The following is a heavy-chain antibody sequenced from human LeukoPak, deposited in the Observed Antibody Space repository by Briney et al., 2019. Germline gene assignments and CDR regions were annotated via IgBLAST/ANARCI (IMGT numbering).Heavy chain of an antibody. CDR1: GGSFSGYY. D-gene: IGHD2/OR15-2a*01. Sequence: SETLSLTCAVYGGSFSGYYWSWIRQPPGKGLEWIGEINHSGSTNYNPSLKSRVTISVDRSNNQFSLNLSSVTAADTAVYYCARRTEYDGMDVWGQGTTVTVSS. J-gene: IGHJ6*02. CDR2: INHSGST. CDR3: ARRTEYDGMDV. V-gene: IGHV4-34*01.